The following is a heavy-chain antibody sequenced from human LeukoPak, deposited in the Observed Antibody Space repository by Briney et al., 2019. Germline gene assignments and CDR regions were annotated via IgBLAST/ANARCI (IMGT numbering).Heavy chain of an antibody. V-gene: IGHV3-21*01. CDR1: GFTFSDYG. J-gene: IGHJ4*02. CDR2: ISYLSSHV. CDR3: GRAFPPLRTSSAGDL. D-gene: IGHD3-16*01. Sequence: KAGGSLRLSCSASGFTFSDYGMNWVRQAPGKGLEWISSISYLSSHVYYGDSVKGRFSISRDNAKNSLYLQMNSLGAEDTAIYYCGRAFPPLRTSSAGDLWGQGILVTVSS.